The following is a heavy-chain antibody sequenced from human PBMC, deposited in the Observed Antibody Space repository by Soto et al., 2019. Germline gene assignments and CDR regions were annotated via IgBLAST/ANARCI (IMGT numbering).Heavy chain of an antibody. CDR2: SYYSGTT. CDR3: AKCGDYGDYLQAFVI. D-gene: IGHD4-17*01. V-gene: IGHV4-61*01. J-gene: IGHJ3*02. Sequence: SETLSLTCSVSGGAVSSRSYYWSWIRQPPGKGLEWIGYSYYSGTTNYNPSLKSRVTISVDTSKNQFSLKLSSVTAADTAVYYCAKCGDYGDYLQAFVIWDHETLVTVS. CDR1: GGAVSSRSYY.